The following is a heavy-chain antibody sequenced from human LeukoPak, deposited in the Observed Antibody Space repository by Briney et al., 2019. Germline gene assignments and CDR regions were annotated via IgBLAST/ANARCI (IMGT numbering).Heavy chain of an antibody. CDR1: GFTFSSYE. V-gene: IGHV3-48*03. CDR3: TRDRRWERSIGYFDY. D-gene: IGHD1-26*01. CDR2: IASSDTPI. J-gene: IGHJ4*02. Sequence: GGSLRLSCAASGFTFSSYEMNWVRQAPGKGLEWLSYIASSDTPIYYADSVKGRFTISRDNAKNSLYLQMNSLRAEDTAVYYCTRDRRWERSIGYFDYWGQGALVTVSS.